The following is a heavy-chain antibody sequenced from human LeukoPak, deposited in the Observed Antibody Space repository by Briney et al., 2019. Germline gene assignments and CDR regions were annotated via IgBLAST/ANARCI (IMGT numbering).Heavy chain of an antibody. Sequence: PSQTLSLTCTVSGGSISSGSYYWSWIRQPAGKGLEWIGRIYTSGSTNYNPSLKSRVTISVDTSKNQFSLKLSSVTAADTAVYYCAREGDYYDSSGYYGGSYFDYWGQGTLVTVSS. V-gene: IGHV4-61*02. CDR3: AREGDYYDSSGYYGGSYFDY. D-gene: IGHD3-22*01. CDR1: GGSISSGSYY. J-gene: IGHJ4*02. CDR2: IYTSGST.